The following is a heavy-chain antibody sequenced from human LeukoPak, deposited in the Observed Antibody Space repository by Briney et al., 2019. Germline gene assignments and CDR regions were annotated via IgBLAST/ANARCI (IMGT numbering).Heavy chain of an antibody. CDR3: ARGRPRYCSGGSCYSPALYFDY. CDR1: GGSISSSSYY. D-gene: IGHD2-15*01. Sequence: SETLSLTCTVSGGSISSSSYYWGWIRQPPGKGLEWIGSIYYSGSTYYNPSLKSRVTISVDTSKNQFSLKLSSVTAADTAVYYCARGRPRYCSGGSCYSPALYFDYWGQGTLVTVSS. J-gene: IGHJ4*02. V-gene: IGHV4-39*07. CDR2: IYYSGST.